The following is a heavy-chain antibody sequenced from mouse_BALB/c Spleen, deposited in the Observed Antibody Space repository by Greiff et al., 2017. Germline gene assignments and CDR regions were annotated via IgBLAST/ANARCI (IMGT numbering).Heavy chain of an antibody. CDR1: GYTFTSYV. D-gene: IGHD1-1*01. CDR3: AREREIYYYGSSQAWFAY. Sequence: EVQLVESGPELVKPGASVKMSCKASGYTFTSYVMHWVKQKPGQGLEWIGYINPYNDGTKYNEKFKGKATLTSDKSSSTAYMELSSLTSEDSAVYYCAREREIYYYGSSQAWFAYWGQGTLVTVSA. V-gene: IGHV1-14*01. CDR2: INPYNDGT. J-gene: IGHJ3*01.